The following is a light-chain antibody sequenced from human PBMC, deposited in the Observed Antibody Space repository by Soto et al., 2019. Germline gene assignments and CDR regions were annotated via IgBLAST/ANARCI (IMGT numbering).Light chain of an antibody. J-gene: IGLJ2*01. V-gene: IGLV1-40*01. CDR1: SSNIGAGYN. CDR2: GDI. CDR3: QSYDSSLWGVL. Sequence: QSVLTQPPSVSGAPGQRVTISCTGSSSNIGAGYNVHWYQQLPGTAPKLLIYGDIDRPSGVPDRFSGSKSGTSASLAITGLQAEDEADYYCQSYDSSLWGVLFGGGTKLTVL.